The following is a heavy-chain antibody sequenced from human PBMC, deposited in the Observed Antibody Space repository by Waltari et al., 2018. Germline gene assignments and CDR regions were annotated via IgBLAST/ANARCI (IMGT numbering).Heavy chain of an antibody. V-gene: IGHV1-69*04. Sequence: QVQLVQSGAEVKKPGSSVKVSCKASGGTFSSYAISWVRQAPGQGLEWMGRSLPTLGNANYAQKVQGRVTITADKSTSTAYMELSSLRSEDTAVYYCARDRPGCSGGSCHMVVEYFDYWGQGTLVTVSS. CDR2: SLPTLGNA. D-gene: IGHD2-15*01. CDR3: ARDRPGCSGGSCHMVVEYFDY. J-gene: IGHJ4*02. CDR1: GGTFSSYA.